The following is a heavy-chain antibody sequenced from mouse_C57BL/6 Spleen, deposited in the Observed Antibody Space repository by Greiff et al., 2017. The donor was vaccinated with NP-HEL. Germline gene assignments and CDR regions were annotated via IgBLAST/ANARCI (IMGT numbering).Heavy chain of an antibody. V-gene: IGHV1-7*01. D-gene: IGHD1-1*01. Sequence: QVQLKQSGAELAKPGASVKLSCKASGYTFTSYWMHWVKQRPGQGLEWIGYINPSSGYTKYNQKFKDKATLTADKSSSTAYMQLSSLTYEDSAVYYCARGITTVVADWYFDVWGTGTTVTVSS. CDR3: ARGITTVVADWYFDV. J-gene: IGHJ1*03. CDR2: INPSSGYT. CDR1: GYTFTSYW.